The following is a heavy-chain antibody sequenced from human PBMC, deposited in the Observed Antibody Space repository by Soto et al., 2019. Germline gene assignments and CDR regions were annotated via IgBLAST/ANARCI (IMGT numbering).Heavy chain of an antibody. CDR2: INSDGSST. J-gene: IGHJ6*02. Sequence: PWGSLRLSCAASGFTFSSYWMHWVRQAPGKGLVWVSRINSDGSSTSYADSVKGRFTISRDNAKNTLYLQMNSLRAEDTAVYYCARADLTPRPYYYYYGMDVWGQGTTVTVSS. CDR3: ARADLTPRPYYYYYGMDV. V-gene: IGHV3-74*01. CDR1: GFTFSSYW.